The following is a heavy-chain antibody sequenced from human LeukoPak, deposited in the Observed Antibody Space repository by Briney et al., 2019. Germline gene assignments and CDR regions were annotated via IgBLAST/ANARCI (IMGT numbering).Heavy chain of an antibody. D-gene: IGHD4-17*01. CDR1: GGSVSSGNYY. CDR3: ASPGPGYGYYAYAY. V-gene: IGHV4-61*03. Sequence: ETVSLTCSVSGGSVSSGNYYWTGIRQPPGKGLEWIGYIYYTGSTSYSPSLRSRVTISIDTSNNHFSLKLRSVTAADTAIYYCASPGPGYGYYAYAYWGQGSLVTVSS. J-gene: IGHJ4*02. CDR2: IYYTGST.